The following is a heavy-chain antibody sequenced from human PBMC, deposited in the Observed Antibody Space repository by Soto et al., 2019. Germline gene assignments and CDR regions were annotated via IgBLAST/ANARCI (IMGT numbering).Heavy chain of an antibody. V-gene: IGHV3-73*01. D-gene: IGHD2-15*01. J-gene: IGHJ4*02. CDR2: VRSKTKNYAT. CDR1: GFAFNDSA. CDR3: TNNFV. Sequence: DVQVVQSGGGLVQPGGSLKLSCAASGFAFNDSAMHWVRQASGKGLEWVARVRSKTKNYATAYPVSVRGRFTVSRDDSRGTTYLQMNSLKTEDTAMYYCTNNFVWGQGVLVTVSS.